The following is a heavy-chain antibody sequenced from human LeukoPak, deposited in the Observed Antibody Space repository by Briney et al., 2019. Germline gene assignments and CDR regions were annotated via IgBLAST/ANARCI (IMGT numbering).Heavy chain of an antibody. CDR3: SPCGHAYDWFGP. CDR2: IIPFLGEV. V-gene: IGHV1-69*04. Sequence: SVNVSCKAFGATLNIGHAFIWARQAPGQGLQWMGRIIPFLGEVNYAQNFQGRVSFTADKSTATMYMEMKSLRLDDTAIYYCSPCGHAYDWFGPWGQGTLVTVSS. D-gene: IGHD5-12*01. CDR1: GATLNIGHA. J-gene: IGHJ5*02.